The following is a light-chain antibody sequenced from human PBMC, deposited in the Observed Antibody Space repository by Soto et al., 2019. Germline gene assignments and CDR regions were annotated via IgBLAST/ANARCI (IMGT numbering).Light chain of an antibody. V-gene: IGLV2-14*01. CDR2: YVS. J-gene: IGLJ1*01. CDR1: SSDVGGYNY. CDR3: SSYTSSSTEV. Sequence: QSVLNQPASVSGSPGQSVTISCTGTSSDVGGYNYVSWYQQHPGKAPKLMIYYVSNRPSGVSNRFSGSKSGNTASLTISGLQAEDEADYYCSSYTSSSTEVFGTGTKVTVL.